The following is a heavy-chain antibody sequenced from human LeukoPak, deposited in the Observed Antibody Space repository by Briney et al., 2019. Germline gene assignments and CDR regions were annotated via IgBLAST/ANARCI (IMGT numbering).Heavy chain of an antibody. V-gene: IGHV3-23*01. CDR1: GFTFSSYA. J-gene: IGHJ4*02. D-gene: IGHD3-10*01. Sequence: QAGGSLRLSCAASGFTFSSYAMSWVRQAPGKGLEWVSAISGSGGSTYYADSVKGRFTISRDNSKNTLYLQMNSLRAEDTAVYYCAKSPPVLLLWFGESTWTDYWGQGTLVTVSS. CDR2: ISGSGGST. CDR3: AKSPPVLLLWFGESTWTDY.